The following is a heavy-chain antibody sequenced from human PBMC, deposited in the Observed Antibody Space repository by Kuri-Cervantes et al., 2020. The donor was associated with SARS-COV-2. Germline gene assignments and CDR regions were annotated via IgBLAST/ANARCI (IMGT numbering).Heavy chain of an antibody. J-gene: IGHJ4*02. V-gene: IGHV3-30*14. CDR1: GFTFSSYA. D-gene: IGHD3-9*01. CDR2: ISYDGSNK. CDR3: ARDGYFDWLFQGDYFDY. Sequence: GESLKISCAASGFTFSSYAMHWVRQAPGKGLELVAVISYDGSNKYYADSVKGRFTISRDNSKNTLYLQMNSLRAEDTAVYYCARDGYFDWLFQGDYFDYWGQGTLVTVSS.